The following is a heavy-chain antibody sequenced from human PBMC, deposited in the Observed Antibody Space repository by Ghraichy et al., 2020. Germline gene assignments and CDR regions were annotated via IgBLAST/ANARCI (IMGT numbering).Heavy chain of an antibody. J-gene: IGHJ4*02. CDR1: GVSISSYY. D-gene: IGHD5-18*01. V-gene: IGHV4-4*09. CDR2: IYTSGST. CDR3: ARHQDGYDY. Sequence: SETLSLTCTVSGVSISSYYWSWIRQPPGKGLEWIGYIYTSGSTNYNPSLKSRVTISVDTSKNQFSLKLSSVTAADTAVYYCARHQDGYDYWDQGTLVTVSS.